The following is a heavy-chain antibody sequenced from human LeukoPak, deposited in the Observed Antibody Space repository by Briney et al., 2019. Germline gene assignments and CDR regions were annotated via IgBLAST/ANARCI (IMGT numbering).Heavy chain of an antibody. CDR3: ARVNLESCSSTSCFRPYYYYYYMDV. J-gene: IGHJ6*03. D-gene: IGHD2-2*01. V-gene: IGHV4-59*01. CDR2: IYYSGST. Sequence: SGTLSLTCTVSGGSISSYYWSWIRQPPGKGLEWIGYIYYSGSTNYNPSLKSRVTISVDTSKNQFSLKLSSVTAADTAVYYCARVNLESCSSTSCFRPYYYYYYMDVWGKGTTVTISS. CDR1: GGSISSYY.